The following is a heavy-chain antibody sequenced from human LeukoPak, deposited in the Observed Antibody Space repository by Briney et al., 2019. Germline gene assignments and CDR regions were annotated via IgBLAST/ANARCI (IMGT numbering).Heavy chain of an antibody. V-gene: IGHV3-53*01. D-gene: IGHD6-13*01. CDR3: VRGPGSSWYQADY. Sequence: GGSLRLSCAASGFTVSSNYMSWVRQAPGKGLEWVSVNSGGATYYADSVKGRFTISRDTSKNTLYLQMNSPRAEDTAVYYCVRGPGSSWYQADYWGQGTLVTVSS. J-gene: IGHJ4*02. CDR2: NSGGAT. CDR1: GFTVSSNY.